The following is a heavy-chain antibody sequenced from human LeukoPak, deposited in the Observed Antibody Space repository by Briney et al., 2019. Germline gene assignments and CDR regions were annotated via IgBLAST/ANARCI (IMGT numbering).Heavy chain of an antibody. J-gene: IGHJ6*02. CDR1: GFTFSSYG. Sequence: PGGSLRLSCAASGFTFSSYGMHWVRQAPGKGLEWVAVIWYDGSNKYYADSVKGRFTISRDNSKNTLYLQMNSLRAEDTAVYYCARDPLRYFDWLPSYYYYGMDVWGQGTTVTVSS. D-gene: IGHD3-9*01. CDR2: IWYDGSNK. CDR3: ARDPLRYFDWLPSYYYYGMDV. V-gene: IGHV3-33*01.